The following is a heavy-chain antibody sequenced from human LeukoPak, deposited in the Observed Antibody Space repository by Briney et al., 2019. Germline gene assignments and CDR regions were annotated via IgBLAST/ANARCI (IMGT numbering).Heavy chain of an antibody. J-gene: IGHJ4*02. CDR3: ARAGVWLAYYFDY. D-gene: IGHD3-3*01. CDR2: IIPIFGTA. Sequence: SVKVSRKASGGTFSSYAISWVRQAPGQGLEWMGGIIPIFGTANYAQKFQGRVTITADESTSTAYMELSSLRSEDTAVYYCARAGVWLAYYFDYWGQGTLVTVSS. V-gene: IGHV1-69*01. CDR1: GGTFSSYA.